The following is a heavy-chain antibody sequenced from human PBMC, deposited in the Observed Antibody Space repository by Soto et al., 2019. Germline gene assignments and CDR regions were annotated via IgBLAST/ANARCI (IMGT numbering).Heavy chain of an antibody. D-gene: IGHD3-10*01. CDR3: AKAPGGAYYYGMDV. Sequence: GGSLRLSCAASGFTFSSYAMSWVRQAPGKGLEWVSAISGSGVSTYYADSVKGRFTVSRDNSKNTLYLQMNSLRAEDTAVYYCAKAPGGAYYYGMDVWGQGTTVTVSS. V-gene: IGHV3-23*01. J-gene: IGHJ6*02. CDR2: ISGSGVST. CDR1: GFTFSSYA.